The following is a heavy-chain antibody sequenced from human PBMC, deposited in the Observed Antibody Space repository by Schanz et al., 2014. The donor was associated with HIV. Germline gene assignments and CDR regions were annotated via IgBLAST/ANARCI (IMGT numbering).Heavy chain of an antibody. CDR2: TSYDGANK. J-gene: IGHJ6*02. Sequence: QVQLVESGGGVVQPGRSLRLSCAASGFAFSNYGMHWARQAPGKGLEWVAVTSYDGANKYYSDSVKGRFTISRDNSRNTLYLEMNSLRADDTAVYYCAKDEYYYGSGSYIYFYYGMDVWGQGTTVTVSS. V-gene: IGHV3-30*18. CDR3: AKDEYYYGSGSYIYFYYGMDV. D-gene: IGHD3-10*01. CDR1: GFAFSNYG.